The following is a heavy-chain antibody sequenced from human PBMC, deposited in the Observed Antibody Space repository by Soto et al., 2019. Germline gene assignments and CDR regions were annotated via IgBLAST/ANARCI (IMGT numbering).Heavy chain of an antibody. D-gene: IGHD1-26*01. V-gene: IGHV1-18*01. CDR3: ARWSAIVGGAEALDV. CDR1: GYTFINYG. J-gene: IGHJ3*01. Sequence: QVQLVQSGAEVKKPGASVRVSCKTSGYTFINYGITWVRQAPGQGLEWMGWPSAYNGDTSSSEKLQDRFTMTTDTSTNTAYIDVRSLTSDAPAVYYCARWSAIVGGAEALDVWGQGTMVIVSS. CDR2: PSAYNGDT.